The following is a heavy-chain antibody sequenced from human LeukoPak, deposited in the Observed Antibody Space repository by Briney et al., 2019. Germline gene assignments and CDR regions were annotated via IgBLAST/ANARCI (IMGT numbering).Heavy chain of an antibody. CDR1: GFTFSSYA. V-gene: IGHV3-23*01. CDR3: AKAQWELVNFDY. D-gene: IGHD1-26*01. CDR2: ISFSGTNT. Sequence: GGSLRLSCAASGFTFSSYAMSWVRQAPGKGLEWVSAISFSGTNTYYADSVKGRFTISRDNSKNTLYLQMNSLRAEDTAVYYCAKAQWELVNFDYWGQGTLVTVSS. J-gene: IGHJ4*02.